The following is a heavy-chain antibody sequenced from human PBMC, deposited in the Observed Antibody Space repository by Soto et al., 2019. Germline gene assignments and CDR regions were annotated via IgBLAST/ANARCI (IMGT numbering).Heavy chain of an antibody. Sequence: SYTLSLTCTVSVCSIRSGGYYWSWVRQNPRRGLEWIGNIYYSGNTYYNPSLKSRLTISVDTSKNQFSLNLSSVTAADTAVYYCARDRLMATAGTARHYFGLDVWGQGTTVTVSS. J-gene: IGHJ6*02. D-gene: IGHD5-18*01. V-gene: IGHV4-31*03. CDR2: IYYSGNT. CDR1: VCSIRSGGYY. CDR3: ARDRLMATAGTARHYFGLDV.